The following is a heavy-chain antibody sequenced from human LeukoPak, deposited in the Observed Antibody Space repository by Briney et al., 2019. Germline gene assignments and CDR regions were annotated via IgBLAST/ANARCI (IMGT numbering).Heavy chain of an antibody. CDR3: AKVISLLWFGEFDY. CDR1: GFTVSAHY. V-gene: IGHV3-53*01. CDR2: LYTGGDT. Sequence: GGSLRLSCAVSGFTVSAHYMSWVRQAPGKGLECVSFLYTGGDTYYADSVKGRFTISRDNSKNTLYLQMNSLRAEDTAVYYCAKVISLLWFGEFDYWGQGTLVTVSS. D-gene: IGHD3-10*01. J-gene: IGHJ4*02.